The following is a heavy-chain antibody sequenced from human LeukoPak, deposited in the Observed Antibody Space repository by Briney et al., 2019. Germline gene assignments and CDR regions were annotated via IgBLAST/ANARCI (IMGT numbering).Heavy chain of an antibody. J-gene: IGHJ4*02. V-gene: IGHV1-69*13. CDR3: ARAGVYSSSWYIIDY. D-gene: IGHD6-13*01. CDR1: GGTFSSYA. CDR2: IIPIFGTA. Sequence: GGSVKVSCKASGGTFSSYAISWVRPAPGQGVEWMGGIIPIFGTANYAQKFQGRVTITADESTSTAYMELSSLRSEDTAVYYCARAGVYSSSWYIIDYWGQGTLVTVSS.